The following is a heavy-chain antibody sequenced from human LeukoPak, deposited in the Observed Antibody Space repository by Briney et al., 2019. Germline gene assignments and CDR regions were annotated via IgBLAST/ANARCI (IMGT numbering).Heavy chain of an antibody. Sequence: GGSLRLSCAASGFTFSSYAMTWVRQAPGEGLEWVSSLSGSGGYTYHANSVKGRFTISRDNSKNTLYLRMNSLRAEDTAVYYCAKGMGYYDGMDVWGQGTTVTVSS. V-gene: IGHV3-23*01. CDR1: GFTFSSYA. J-gene: IGHJ6*02. CDR3: AKGMGYYDGMDV. CDR2: LSGSGGYT. D-gene: IGHD1-26*01.